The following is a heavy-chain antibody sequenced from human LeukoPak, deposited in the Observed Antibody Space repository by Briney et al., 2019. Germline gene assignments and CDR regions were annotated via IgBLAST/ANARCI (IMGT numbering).Heavy chain of an antibody. CDR1: GFTFSSYG. Sequence: GGSLRLSCAASGFTFSSYGMHWVRQAPGKGLEWVAVIWYDGSNKYYADSVKGRFTISRDNSKNTLYLQMNSLRAEATAVYYCAKDLGGVYGIFDCWGQGTLVTVSS. V-gene: IGHV3-33*06. D-gene: IGHD5/OR15-5a*01. CDR2: IWYDGSNK. CDR3: AKDLGGVYGIFDC. J-gene: IGHJ4*02.